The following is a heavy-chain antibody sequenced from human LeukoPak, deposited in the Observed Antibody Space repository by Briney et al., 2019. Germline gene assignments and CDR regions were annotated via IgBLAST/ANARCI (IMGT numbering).Heavy chain of an antibody. CDR1: GGSFSGYY. Sequence: SETLSLTCAVYGGSFSGYYWSWIRQPPGKGLEWIGEINHSGSTNYNPSLKSRVTISVDTSKNQFSLKLSSVTAADTAVYYCARGPRSGWLTDYWGQGTLVTVSS. V-gene: IGHV4-34*01. CDR3: ARGPRSGWLTDY. CDR2: INHSGST. D-gene: IGHD6-19*01. J-gene: IGHJ4*02.